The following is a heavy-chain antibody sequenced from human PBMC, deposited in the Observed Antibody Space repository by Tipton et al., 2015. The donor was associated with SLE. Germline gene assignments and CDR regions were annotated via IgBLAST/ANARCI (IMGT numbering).Heavy chain of an antibody. CDR2: IYHSGST. J-gene: IGHJ3*02. Sequence: TLSLTCAVYGYSISSGYYWGWIRQPPGKGLEWIGSIYHSGSTNYNPSLKSRVTISVDTSKNQFSLKLSSVTAADTAVYYCARGDNSGSDAFDIWGQGTMVTVSS. CDR1: GYSISSGYY. D-gene: IGHD3-22*01. CDR3: ARGDNSGSDAFDI. V-gene: IGHV4-38-2*01.